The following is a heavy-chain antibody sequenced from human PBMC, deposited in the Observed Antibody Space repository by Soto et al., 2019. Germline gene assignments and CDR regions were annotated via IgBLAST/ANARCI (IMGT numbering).Heavy chain of an antibody. J-gene: IGHJ6*02. D-gene: IGHD2-2*01. Sequence: PXESLRLSCAASGFTVSSNYMSWVRQAPGKGLEWVSVIYSGGSTYYADSVKGRFTISRDNSKNTLYLQMNSLRAEDTAVYYCARSDGTSSYYYYGMDVWGQGTTVTVSS. CDR1: GFTVSSNY. CDR3: ARSDGTSSYYYYGMDV. CDR2: IYSGGST. V-gene: IGHV3-53*01.